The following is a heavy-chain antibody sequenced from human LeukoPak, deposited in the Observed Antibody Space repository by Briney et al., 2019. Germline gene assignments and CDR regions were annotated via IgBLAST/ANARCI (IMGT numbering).Heavy chain of an antibody. CDR1: GFTFSNAW. Sequence: GGSLRLSCAASGFTFSNAWMSWVRQAPGKGLEWVGRIKSKTDGGTTDYAAPVKGRFTISRDDSKNTLYPQMNSLKTEDTAVYYCTTDYYDSSGTTYYYYYMDVWGKGTTVTISS. D-gene: IGHD3-22*01. CDR2: IKSKTDGGTT. CDR3: TTDYYDSSGTTYYYYYMDV. J-gene: IGHJ6*03. V-gene: IGHV3-15*01.